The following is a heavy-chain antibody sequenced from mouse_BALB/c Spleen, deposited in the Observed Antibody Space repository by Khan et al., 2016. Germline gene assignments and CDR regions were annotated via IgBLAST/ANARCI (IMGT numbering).Heavy chain of an antibody. CDR3: ARNFPFDY. V-gene: IGHV1-87*01. Sequence: QMQLEESGAELARPGASVKLSCKASGYTFTSYWMQWIKQRPGQGLEWIGAIYPGDGDTRYTQKFKGKATLTADKSSSTAYMQLSSLASEDSAVYYCARNFPFDYWGQGTTLTVS. CDR1: GYTFTSYW. CDR2: IYPGDGDT. J-gene: IGHJ2*01.